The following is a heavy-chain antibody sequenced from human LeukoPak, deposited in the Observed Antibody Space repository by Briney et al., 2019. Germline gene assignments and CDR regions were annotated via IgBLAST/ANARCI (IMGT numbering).Heavy chain of an antibody. J-gene: IGHJ4*02. CDR1: GGTFSSYG. D-gene: IGHD6-13*01. V-gene: IGHV1-69*13. CDR2: IIPIFGTA. Sequence: GASVKVSCKASGGTFSSYGISWVRQAPGQGLEWMGGIIPIFGTANYAQKFQGRVTITADESTSTAYMELSSLRSEDTAVYYCARGGSSSSWYSGGYFDYWGQGTLVTVSS. CDR3: ARGGSSSSWYSGGYFDY.